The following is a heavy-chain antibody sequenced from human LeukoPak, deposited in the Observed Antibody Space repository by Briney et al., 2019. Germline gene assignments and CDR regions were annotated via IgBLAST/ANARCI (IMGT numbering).Heavy chain of an antibody. D-gene: IGHD3-10*02. Sequence: GGSLRLSCAASGFTFSSYSMNWVRQAPGKGLEWVSYITSSSSTIFYADSVKGRFTISRDNAKNSLYLQMNSLRAEDTAVYYCAELGITMIGGVWGKGTTVTISS. CDR2: ITSSSSTI. CDR3: AELGITMIGGV. CDR1: GFTFSSYS. V-gene: IGHV3-48*04. J-gene: IGHJ6*04.